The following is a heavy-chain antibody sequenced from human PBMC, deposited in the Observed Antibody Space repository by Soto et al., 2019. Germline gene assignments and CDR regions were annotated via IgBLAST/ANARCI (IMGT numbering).Heavy chain of an antibody. J-gene: IGHJ6*02. CDR2: ISAYNGNT. Sequence: VQLVQSGAEVKKPGASVKVSCKASGYTFTSYGISWVRQAPGQGLEWMGWISAYNGNTNYAQKLQGRVTMTTDTSTSTAYMELRSLRSDDTAVYYCARDRGRVVPAADYYYGMDVWGQGTTVTVSS. D-gene: IGHD2-2*01. CDR1: GYTFTSYG. CDR3: ARDRGRVVPAADYYYGMDV. V-gene: IGHV1-18*04.